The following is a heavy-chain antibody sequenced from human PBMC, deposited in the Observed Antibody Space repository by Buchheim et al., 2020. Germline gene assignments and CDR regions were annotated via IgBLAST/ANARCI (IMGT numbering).Heavy chain of an antibody. Sequence: QVQLVQSGAEMKKPGASVTVSCKASGYPFSTYLIHWVRQAPGQGLEWMGIINPSGDTATYAQKFQGRVTMTRDTSTSTVYMELSSLRSEDTAVYYCARGYGSGNYYKYWGQGTL. V-gene: IGHV1-46*01. CDR1: GYPFSTYL. CDR3: ARGYGSGNYYKY. J-gene: IGHJ4*02. CDR2: INPSGDTA. D-gene: IGHD3-10*01.